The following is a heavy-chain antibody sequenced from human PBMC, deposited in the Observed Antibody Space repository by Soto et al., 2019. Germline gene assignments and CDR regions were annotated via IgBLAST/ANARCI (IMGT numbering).Heavy chain of an antibody. J-gene: IGHJ4*02. Sequence: QVQLVQSGAEVKKPGSSVNISCKASGGTFSTYALSWVRQAPGQGLEWMGGIIPIFGTSNFAQKFQGRVTIIADKSTSTAYMELSSLRSEDTAVYYCAGSFDSSGYYFFDYWGQGTLVTVSS. CDR1: GGTFSTYA. D-gene: IGHD3-22*01. V-gene: IGHV1-69*06. CDR2: IIPIFGTS. CDR3: AGSFDSSGYYFFDY.